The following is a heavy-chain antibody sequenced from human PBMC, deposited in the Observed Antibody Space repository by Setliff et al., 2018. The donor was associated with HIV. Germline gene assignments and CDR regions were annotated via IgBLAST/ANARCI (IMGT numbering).Heavy chain of an antibody. CDR3: ARHYNVNYYVRKDSDY. CDR1: GASISSSSYY. V-gene: IGHV4-39*01. D-gene: IGHD1-26*01. Sequence: PSETLSLTCSVSGASISSSSYYWGWIRQPPGKGLEWIGSIYYTGSTYYNPSLKSRVTISVDTSKNQFSLKLSSVTAADTAVYYCARHYNVNYYVRKDSDYWGQGTLVTVSS. J-gene: IGHJ4*02. CDR2: IYYTGST.